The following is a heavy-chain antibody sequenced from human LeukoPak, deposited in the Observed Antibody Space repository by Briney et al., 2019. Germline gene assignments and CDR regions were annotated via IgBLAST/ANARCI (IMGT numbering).Heavy chain of an antibody. CDR1: GFTFSSYW. Sequence: GGSLRLSCAASGFTFSSYWMHWVRQAPGKGLVWVSRINTDGSSTSYADSVKGRFTISRDNAKNTLYLQMNSLRAEDTAVYYCARQPRGIAAKGFDYWGQGTLVTVSS. D-gene: IGHD6-13*01. J-gene: IGHJ4*02. V-gene: IGHV3-74*01. CDR2: INTDGSST. CDR3: ARQPRGIAAKGFDY.